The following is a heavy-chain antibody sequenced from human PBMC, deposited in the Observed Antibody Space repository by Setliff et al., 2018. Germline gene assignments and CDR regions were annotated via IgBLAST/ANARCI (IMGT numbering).Heavy chain of an antibody. CDR2: INHSGST. CDR3: ARGYGYSSGWYRVYFDY. J-gene: IGHJ4*02. CDR1: GGSFSGYY. D-gene: IGHD6-19*01. Sequence: SETLSLTCAVYGGSFSGYYWSWIRQPPGKGLEWIGEINHSGSTNYNPSLKSRVTISVDTSKNQFSLKLSSVTAADTAVYYCARGYGYSSGWYRVYFDYWGQGTLVAVSS. V-gene: IGHV4-34*01.